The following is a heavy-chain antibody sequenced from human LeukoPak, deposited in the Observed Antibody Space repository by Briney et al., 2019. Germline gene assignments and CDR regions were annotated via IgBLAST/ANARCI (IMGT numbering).Heavy chain of an antibody. V-gene: IGHV3-11*01. CDR3: AREGSYGDHDGYYYGMDV. D-gene: IGHD4-17*01. CDR2: ISSSGSTI. CDR1: GFTFSDYY. Sequence: KPGGSLRLSCAASGFTFSDYYMSWIRQAPGKGLEWVSYISSSGSTIYCADSVKGRFTISRDNAQNSLYLQMNSLRAEDTAVYYCAREGSYGDHDGYYYGMDVWGQGTTVTVSS. J-gene: IGHJ6*02.